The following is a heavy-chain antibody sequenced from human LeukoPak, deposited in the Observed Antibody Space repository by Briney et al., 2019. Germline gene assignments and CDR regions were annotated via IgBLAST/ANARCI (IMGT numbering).Heavy chain of an antibody. CDR2: ISSGSSTI. CDR1: GFTFSTYS. V-gene: IGHV3-48*02. Sequence: GGSLRLSCATSGFTFSTYSMHWVRQAPGKGLGWVSYISSGSSTIYYADSVMGRFTVSRDNAKNSLYLQMNSLRDEDTAVYYCARGLTGVDYWGQGTLVTVSS. CDR3: ARGLTGVDY. J-gene: IGHJ4*02. D-gene: IGHD7-27*01.